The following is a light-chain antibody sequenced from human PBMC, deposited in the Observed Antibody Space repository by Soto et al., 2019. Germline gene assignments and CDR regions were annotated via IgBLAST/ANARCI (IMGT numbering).Light chain of an antibody. V-gene: IGKV4-1*01. CDR3: QQYHSLPYT. J-gene: IGKJ2*01. CDR1: QSVFYSVNSKNY. Sequence: DIVMTQSPDSLAVSLGERATINCKSSQSVFYSVNSKNYLGWFQQKPGQPPKLLIYWASIRESGVPDRFSGSGSGTDFTLTISSVQVEDVVLYYYQQYHSLPYTFGHGSKLEIK. CDR2: WAS.